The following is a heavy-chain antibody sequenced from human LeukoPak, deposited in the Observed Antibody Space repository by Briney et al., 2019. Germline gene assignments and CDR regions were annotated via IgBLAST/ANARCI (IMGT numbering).Heavy chain of an antibody. J-gene: IGHJ1*01. D-gene: IGHD2-15*01. Sequence: ESSETLSLTCIVSGGSISSNYWSWIRQPPGKGLEWIGYIYYSGSTYYNPSLKSRVTISVDTSKNQFSLKLSSVTAADTAVYYCARERGYSQGFQHWGQGTLVTVSS. CDR3: ARERGYSQGFQH. V-gene: IGHV4-59*06. CDR1: GGSISSNY. CDR2: IYYSGST.